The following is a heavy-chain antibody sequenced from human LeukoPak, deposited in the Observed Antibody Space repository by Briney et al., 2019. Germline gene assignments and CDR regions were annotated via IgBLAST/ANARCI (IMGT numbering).Heavy chain of an antibody. CDR3: AREEGRSPKTSSGY. J-gene: IGHJ4*02. CDR2: IWYDGSKK. Sequence: SGGSLRLSCAASGFTFSNYGMHWVRQAPGKGLEWLALIWYDGSKKYYLDSVKGRFTISRDNSKDTLYLQMDSLRAEDTAVYYCAREEGRSPKTSSGYWGQGTLVVVSS. CDR1: GFTFSNYG. D-gene: IGHD3-10*01. V-gene: IGHV3-33*01.